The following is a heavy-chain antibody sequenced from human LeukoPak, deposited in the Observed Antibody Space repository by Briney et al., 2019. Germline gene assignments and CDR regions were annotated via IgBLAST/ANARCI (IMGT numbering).Heavy chain of an antibody. J-gene: IGHJ3*02. V-gene: IGHV4-34*01. CDR2: INHSGST. D-gene: IGHD2-2*01. CDR3: ARGPDIVVVPAEAFDI. CDR1: GGSFSGYY. Sequence: PSETLSLTCAVYGGSFSGYYWSWIRQPSGKGLEWIGEINHSGSTNYNPSLKSRVTISVDTSKNQSSLKLSSVTAADTAVYYCARGPDIVVVPAEAFDIWGQGTMVTVSS.